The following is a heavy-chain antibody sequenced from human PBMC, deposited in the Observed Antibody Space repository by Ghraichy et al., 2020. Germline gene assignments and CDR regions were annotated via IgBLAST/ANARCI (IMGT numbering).Heavy chain of an antibody. D-gene: IGHD6-19*01. V-gene: IGHV1-3*01. CDR3: ARLSRVHSSGWYYFDY. CDR2: IIAGNGNT. Sequence: ASVKVSCKASGYTFSSYDLHWVRQAPGQRLEWMGWIIAGNGNTQYAQKFQGRVTITRGTSASTAYMELSSLRSEDTAVYYCARLSRVHSSGWYYFDYWGQGTLVTFSS. J-gene: IGHJ4*02. CDR1: GYTFSSYD.